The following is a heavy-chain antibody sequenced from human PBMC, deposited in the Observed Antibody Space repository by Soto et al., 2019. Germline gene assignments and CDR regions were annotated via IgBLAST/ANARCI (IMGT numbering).Heavy chain of an antibody. D-gene: IGHD4-4*01. J-gene: IGHJ3*02. CDR1: GGSISSYY. V-gene: IGHV4-59*08. CDR3: ARHLTDYSNYGGVALDI. Sequence: PSETLSLTCTVPGGSISSYYWSWIRQPPGKGLEWIGYIYYSGSTNYNPSLKSRVTISVDTSKNQFSLKLSSVTAADTAVYYCARHLTDYSNYGGVALDIWGQGTMVTVSS. CDR2: IYYSGST.